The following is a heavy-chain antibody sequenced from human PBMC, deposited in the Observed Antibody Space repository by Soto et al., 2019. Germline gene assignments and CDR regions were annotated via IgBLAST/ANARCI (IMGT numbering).Heavy chain of an antibody. J-gene: IGHJ5*02. D-gene: IGHD1-1*01. V-gene: IGHV4-30-2*01. Sequence: QLQLQESGSGLVRPSQTLSLTCAVSGGSISSGGYSWNWIRQPPGKGLEWIGYIYHSGSTLYNPSLKSRGPISVDKSKNQFSLKLTSVTAADTAVYYCARDQLEGNWFDPWGQGTLVTVSS. CDR3: ARDQLEGNWFDP. CDR2: IYHSGST. CDR1: GGSISSGGYS.